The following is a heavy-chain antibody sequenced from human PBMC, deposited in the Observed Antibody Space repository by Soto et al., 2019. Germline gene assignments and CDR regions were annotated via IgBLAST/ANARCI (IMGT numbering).Heavy chain of an antibody. CDR3: ARLRTASSWCHREWFDP. Sequence: GSLILSCAASGFTFSSCWMSWVLQAAGEGLEWVANIKQDVSEKYYVDSVNGRCTISRDNAKNSLYPQMNSKRAEDTAVYYCARLRTASSWCHREWFDPWGQGTLVTVSS. D-gene: IGHD6-13*01. CDR2: IKQDVSEK. V-gene: IGHV3-7*03. CDR1: GFTFSSCW. J-gene: IGHJ5*02.